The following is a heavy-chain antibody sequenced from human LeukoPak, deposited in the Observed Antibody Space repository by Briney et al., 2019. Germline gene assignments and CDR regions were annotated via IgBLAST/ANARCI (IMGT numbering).Heavy chain of an antibody. D-gene: IGHD1-26*01. J-gene: IGHJ4*02. V-gene: IGHV4-59*01. CDR3: AREVGANFDH. CDR2: IYYSGST. CDR1: GGSISSYY. Sequence: SETLSLTCTVSGGSISSYYWSWIRQPPGKGLEWIGYIYYSGSTNYNPSLKSRVTISVDTSKNQFSLKLSSVTAADTAVYYCAREVGANFDHWGQGTLVTVSS.